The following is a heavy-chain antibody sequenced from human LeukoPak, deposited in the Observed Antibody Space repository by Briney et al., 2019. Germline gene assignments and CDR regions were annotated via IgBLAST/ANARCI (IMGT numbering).Heavy chain of an antibody. CDR2: IYTSGST. Sequence: NPSQTLSLTCTVSGGSISSGSYYWSWIRQPAGKGLEWIGRIYTSGSTNYNPSLKSRVTISVDTSKNQFSLKLSSVTAADTAVYYCARVVAAGLSRPSTIYSSGPGYYYYMDVWGKGTTVTISS. V-gene: IGHV4-61*02. D-gene: IGHD5-24*01. CDR1: GGSISSGSYY. CDR3: ARVVAAGLSRPSTIYSSGPGYYYYMDV. J-gene: IGHJ6*03.